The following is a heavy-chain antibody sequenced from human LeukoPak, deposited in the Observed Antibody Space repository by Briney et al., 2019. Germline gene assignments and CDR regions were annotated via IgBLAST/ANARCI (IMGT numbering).Heavy chain of an antibody. CDR2: ISSSGSAI. Sequence: GGSLRLSCAASGFNFSSYSMNWVRQAPGKGLEWVSSISSSGSAIYYADSVKGRFTISRDNAKNSLYLQMNSLRAEDTAVYYCAGIHCTNGVCSFDYWGQGTLVTVSS. V-gene: IGHV3-21*01. CDR1: GFNFSSYS. CDR3: AGIHCTNGVCSFDY. D-gene: IGHD2-8*01. J-gene: IGHJ4*02.